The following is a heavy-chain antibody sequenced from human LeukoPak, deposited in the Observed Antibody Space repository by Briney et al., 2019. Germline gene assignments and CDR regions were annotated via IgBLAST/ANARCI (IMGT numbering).Heavy chain of an antibody. Sequence: GESLNISCQGSGYSFISYWIGWMRQMPGKGLEWMGIIYPGDSETIYSPSFQGQVTISADKSISTAYLQWSSLKASDTAMYYFARHRRVSIAYYFDYWGQGSLVTVSS. CDR1: GYSFISYW. V-gene: IGHV5-51*01. CDR2: IYPGDSET. J-gene: IGHJ4*02. D-gene: IGHD2/OR15-2a*01. CDR3: ARHRRVSIAYYFDY.